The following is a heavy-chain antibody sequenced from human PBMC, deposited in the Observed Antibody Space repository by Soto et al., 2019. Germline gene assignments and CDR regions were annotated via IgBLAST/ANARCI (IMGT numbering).Heavy chain of an antibody. CDR1: GGTFSSYA. V-gene: IGHV1-69*13. J-gene: IGHJ6*03. CDR2: IIPIFGTA. Sequence: SGKVSCKASGGTFSSYAISWVRQAPGQGLEWMGGIIPIFGTANYAQKFQGRVTITADESTSTAYMELSSLRSEDTAVYYCARDSGSSGSLGYYYYYMDVWGKGTTVTVS. CDR3: ARDSGSSGSLGYYYYYMDV. D-gene: IGHD6-19*01.